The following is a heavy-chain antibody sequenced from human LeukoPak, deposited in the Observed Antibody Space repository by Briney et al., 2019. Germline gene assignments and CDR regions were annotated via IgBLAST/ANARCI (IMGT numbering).Heavy chain of an antibody. CDR2: IYYSGTT. J-gene: IGHJ5*02. V-gene: IGHV4-39*01. D-gene: IGHD5-24*01. Sequence: SETLSLTCTVSGDSINSNSYYWGWIRQPPGKGLECIGGIYYSGTTYHNPSLKSRVTISVDTSKNQFSLKLSSVTAADTAVYYCARQVRLATTPCWFDPWGQGTLVTVSS. CDR1: GDSINSNSYY. CDR3: ARQVRLATTPCWFDP.